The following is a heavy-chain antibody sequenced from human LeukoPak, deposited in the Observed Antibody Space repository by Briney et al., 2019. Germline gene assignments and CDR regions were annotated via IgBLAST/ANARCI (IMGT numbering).Heavy chain of an antibody. CDR3: AKDALAYQLLGGWFDP. CDR1: GFTFSSYA. CDR2: ISYDGSNK. V-gene: IGHV3-30*04. D-gene: IGHD2-2*01. J-gene: IGHJ5*02. Sequence: GRSLRLSCAASGFTFSSYAMHWVRQAPGKGLEWVAVISYDGSNKYYADSVKGRFTISRDNSKNTLYLQMNSLRAEDTAVYYCAKDALAYQLLGGWFDPWGQGTLVTVSS.